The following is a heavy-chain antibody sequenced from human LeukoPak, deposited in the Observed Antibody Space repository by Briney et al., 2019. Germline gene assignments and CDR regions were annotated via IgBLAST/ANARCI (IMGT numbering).Heavy chain of an antibody. CDR1: GFTFSSYG. V-gene: IGHV3-53*01. CDR3: ARAQYYGPGRSYFDY. CDR2: IYSGGST. J-gene: IGHJ4*02. D-gene: IGHD3-10*01. Sequence: GGTLRLSCAASGFTFSSYGMSWVRQAPGKGLEWVSVIYSGGSTYYADSVKGRFTISRDNSKNTLYLQMNSLRAEDTAVYYCARAQYYGPGRSYFDYWGQGTLVTVSS.